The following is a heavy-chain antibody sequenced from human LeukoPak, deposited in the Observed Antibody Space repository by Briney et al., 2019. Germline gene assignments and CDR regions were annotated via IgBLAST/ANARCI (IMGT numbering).Heavy chain of an antibody. J-gene: IGHJ4*02. D-gene: IGHD3-22*01. CDR1: GFTFSDYY. CDR2: ISSSGSTI. CDR3: ARGDYYDSSGYHGGARPFDY. Sequence: GGSLRLSCAASGFTFSDYYMSWIRQAPGKGLEWVSYISSSGSTIYYADSVKGRFTISRDNAKNSLYLQMNSLRAEDTAVYYCARGDYYDSSGYHGGARPFDYWGQGTLVTVSS. V-gene: IGHV3-11*01.